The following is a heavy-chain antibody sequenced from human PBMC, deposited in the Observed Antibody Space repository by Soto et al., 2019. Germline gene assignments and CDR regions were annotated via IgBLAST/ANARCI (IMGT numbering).Heavy chain of an antibody. CDR3: ARDRGWSLFDY. CDR1: GFTFRNYG. V-gene: IGHV3-48*04. CDR2: IGIGSSTK. D-gene: IGHD6-19*01. J-gene: IGHJ4*02. Sequence: GGSLRLSCAASGFTFRNYGMNWVRQAPGKGLEWVSYIGIGSSTKYYADSVKGRFTISRDNAKNTLYLQMNSLRAEDTAVYYCARDRGWSLFDYWGQGTLVTVSS.